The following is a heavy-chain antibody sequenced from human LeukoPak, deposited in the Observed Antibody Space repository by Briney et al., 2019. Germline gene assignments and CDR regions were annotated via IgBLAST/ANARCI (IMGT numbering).Heavy chain of an antibody. V-gene: IGHV4-34*01. J-gene: IGHJ4*02. CDR3: ARQGSSGSYN. CDR2: INHSGST. D-gene: IGHD1-26*01. Sequence: PWETLSLTCAVYGGSFSGYYWSWIRQPPGKGLEWIGEINHSGSTNYNPSLKSRVTISVDTSKNQFSLKLSSVTAADTAVYYCARQGSSGSYNWGQGTLVTVSS. CDR1: GGSFSGYY.